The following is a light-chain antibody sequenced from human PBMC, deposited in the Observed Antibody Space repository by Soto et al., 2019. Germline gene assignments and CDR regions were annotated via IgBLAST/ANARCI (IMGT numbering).Light chain of an antibody. CDR1: RTDVADGYDY. CDR3: TSYTSSTPFYV. CDR2: DVS. Sequence: QSALTQPASVSGSPGQSIAISCTGVRTDVADGYDYVSWYQQHPGQAPQLIIYDVSNRPSGVSDRFSGSKSGNTASLTISGLQAEYEAEYYCTSYTSSTPFYVVGTGTKVTVL. V-gene: IGLV2-14*03. J-gene: IGLJ1*01.